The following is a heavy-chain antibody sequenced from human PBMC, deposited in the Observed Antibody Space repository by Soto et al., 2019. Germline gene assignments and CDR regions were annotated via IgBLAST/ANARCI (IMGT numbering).Heavy chain of an antibody. J-gene: IGHJ5*02. Sequence: TLSLTCTVSGGSISSGGYYWGWIRQHPGKGLEWIGYIYYSGSTYYNPSLKSRVTISVDTSKNQSSLKLSSVTAADTAVYYCARDLSYYYGSGSSYNWFDPWGQGTLVTVSS. CDR1: GGSISSGGYY. CDR2: IYYSGST. CDR3: ARDLSYYYGSGSSYNWFDP. D-gene: IGHD3-10*01. V-gene: IGHV4-31*03.